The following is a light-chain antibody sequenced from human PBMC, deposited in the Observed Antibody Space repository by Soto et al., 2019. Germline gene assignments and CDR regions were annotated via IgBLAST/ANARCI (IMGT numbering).Light chain of an antibody. J-gene: IGKJ2*02. CDR3: QQTYSNPCT. Sequence: DIQMTQSASFLSASVGDRVTIPCLASHSISTYLTWYQQKPGKPPKILIYAASSLQSGVPSRFSGSGSETHFTLPIISLQPEDYVTYYCQQTYSNPCTFGQGNKLEIK. CDR1: HSISTY. CDR2: AAS. V-gene: IGKV1-39*01.